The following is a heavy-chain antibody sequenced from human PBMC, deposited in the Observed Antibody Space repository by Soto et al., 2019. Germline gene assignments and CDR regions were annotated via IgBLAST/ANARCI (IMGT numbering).Heavy chain of an antibody. V-gene: IGHV1-3*01. CDR2: INAGNGNT. J-gene: IGHJ3*02. CDR1: GYTFTSYA. Sequence: ASVKVSCKASGYTFTSYAIHWVRQAPGQRLEWMGWINAGNGNTKYSQKFQGRVTITRDTSASTAYMELSSLRSEDTAVYYCARGRGDIVVVPAANDALDIWGQGTMVTVSS. D-gene: IGHD2-2*01. CDR3: ARGRGDIVVVPAANDALDI.